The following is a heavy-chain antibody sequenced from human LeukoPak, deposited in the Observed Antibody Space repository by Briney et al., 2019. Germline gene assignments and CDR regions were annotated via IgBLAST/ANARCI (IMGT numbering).Heavy chain of an antibody. CDR3: ARVGQDDFWSGYYYYYYMDV. J-gene: IGHJ6*03. CDR1: GFSFRNSG. Sequence: GGSLRLSCAASGFSFRNSGMNWVRQAPGMGPEWLSYISSSSDILEYADSVKGRFTISRDNAKNSLYLQMNSLRAEDTAVYYCARVGQDDFWSGYYYYYYMDVWGKGTTVTVSS. D-gene: IGHD3-3*01. CDR2: ISSSSDIL. V-gene: IGHV3-48*04.